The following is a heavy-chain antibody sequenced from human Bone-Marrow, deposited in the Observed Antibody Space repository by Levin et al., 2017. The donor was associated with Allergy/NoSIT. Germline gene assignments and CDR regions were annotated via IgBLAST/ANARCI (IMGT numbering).Heavy chain of an antibody. D-gene: IGHD3-10*01. CDR3: ARAMGYGSAGYLYYADGMDV. CDR2: TYYSGST. CDR1: GGSISSGGYY. J-gene: IGHJ6*02. V-gene: IGHV4-31*03. Sequence: SETLSLTCTVSGGSISSGGYYWSWIRQHPGKGLEWIGYTYYSGSTYYNPSLKSRVTISVDTSKNQFSLKLSSVTAADTAVYYCARAMGYGSAGYLYYADGMDVCGQGTTVTVSS.